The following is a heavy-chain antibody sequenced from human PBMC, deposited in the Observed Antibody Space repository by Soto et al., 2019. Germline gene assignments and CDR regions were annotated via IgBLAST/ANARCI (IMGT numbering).Heavy chain of an antibody. V-gene: IGHV3-23*01. CDR1: GFTFSSYT. CDR3: AKGLSLVLIRYSDY. Sequence: VGSLRLSCAASGFTFSSYTMMWVRQAPGRGLEWVSGISGTGGNTYYADSVKGRFTISRDNSKNTLYLQMNTLRAEDTAVYYCAKGLSLVLIRYSDYWGQGALVTVSS. D-gene: IGHD2-8*01. CDR2: ISGTGGNT. J-gene: IGHJ4*02.